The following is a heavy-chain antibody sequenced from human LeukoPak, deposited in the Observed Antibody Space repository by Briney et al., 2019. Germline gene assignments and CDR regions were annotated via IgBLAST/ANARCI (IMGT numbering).Heavy chain of an antibody. J-gene: IGHJ5*02. D-gene: IGHD3-3*01. V-gene: IGHV4-59*01. Sequence: SETLSLTCTVSGGSISSYYWSWIRQPPGKGLEWIGYIYYSGSTNYNPSLKSRVTISVDTSKNQFSLKLSSVTAADTAVYYCARIDFWSGYYRIDPWGQGTLVTVSS. CDR1: GGSISSYY. CDR2: IYYSGST. CDR3: ARIDFWSGYYRIDP.